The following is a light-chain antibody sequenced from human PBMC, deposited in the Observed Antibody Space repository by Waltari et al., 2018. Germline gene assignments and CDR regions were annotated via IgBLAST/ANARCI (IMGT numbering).Light chain of an antibody. Sequence: QSVLTQPPSASGTPGQRVTSSCSGSSSNLGNNAVAWYQFPPGTAPNLLINRSGQRPSGIPDRFSGSRSGTSASLAISGLQSEDEADYYCAAWDDSLNGRVFGGGTKLTVL. CDR3: AAWDDSLNGRV. V-gene: IGLV1-44*01. J-gene: IGLJ2*01. CDR1: SSNLGNNA. CDR2: RSG.